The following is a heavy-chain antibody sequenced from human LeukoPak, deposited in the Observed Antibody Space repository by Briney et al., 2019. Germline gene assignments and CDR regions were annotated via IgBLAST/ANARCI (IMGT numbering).Heavy chain of an antibody. CDR2: ISYDGSNK. CDR1: GFTFSSYA. CDR3: ARGYNWNYNLDY. D-gene: IGHD1-7*01. V-gene: IGHV3-30-3*01. J-gene: IGHJ4*02. Sequence: GGSLRLSCAASGFTFSSYAMHWVRQAPGKGLEWVAVISYDGSNKYYADSVKGRFTISRDSSKNTLYLQMNSLRAEDTAVYYCARGYNWNYNLDYWGQGTLVTVSS.